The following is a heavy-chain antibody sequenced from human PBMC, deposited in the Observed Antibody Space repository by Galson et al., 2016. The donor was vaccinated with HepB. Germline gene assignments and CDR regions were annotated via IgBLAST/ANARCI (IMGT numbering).Heavy chain of an antibody. J-gene: IGHJ2*01. V-gene: IGHV3-23*01. D-gene: IGHD1-26*01. Sequence: SLRLSCAASGFALSNYAMNWVRQAPGKGLEWVSGILGGSGSAYYADSVKGRFTISRDNSKSTLFLQMNSLTAEDTAVYYCAKDFREVGTTVWYFDCWGRGTLVSVSS. CDR2: ILGGSGSA. CDR3: AKDFREVGTTVWYFDC. CDR1: GFALSNYA.